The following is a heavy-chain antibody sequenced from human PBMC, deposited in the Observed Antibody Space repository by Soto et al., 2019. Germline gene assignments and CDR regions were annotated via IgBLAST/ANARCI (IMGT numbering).Heavy chain of an antibody. V-gene: IGHV3-33*01. CDR2: IWYDGSNK. D-gene: IGHD4-4*01. Sequence: QVQLVESGGGVVQPGRSLRLSCAASGFTFSSYGMHWVRQAPGKGLEWVAVIWYDGSNKYYADSVKGRFTISRDNSKNTLYLQMNSLRAEDTAVYYCARDRYSNYNYYYAMDVWGQGTTVTVSS. CDR3: ARDRYSNYNYYYAMDV. J-gene: IGHJ6*02. CDR1: GFTFSSYG.